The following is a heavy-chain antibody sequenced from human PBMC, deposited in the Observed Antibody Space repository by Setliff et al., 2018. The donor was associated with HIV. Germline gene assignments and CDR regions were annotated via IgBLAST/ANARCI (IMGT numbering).Heavy chain of an antibody. CDR1: GGSISSGSYY. Sequence: PSETLSLTCTVSGGSISSGSYYWSWIRQPAGKGLEWIGHICTSGSTNYNPSLKSRVTISVDTSKNQFSLKLSSVTAADTAVYYCARGLSSGWYGYWYFDLWGRGTLVTVSS. D-gene: IGHD6-19*01. J-gene: IGHJ2*01. CDR2: ICTSGST. CDR3: ARGLSSGWYGYWYFDL. V-gene: IGHV4-61*09.